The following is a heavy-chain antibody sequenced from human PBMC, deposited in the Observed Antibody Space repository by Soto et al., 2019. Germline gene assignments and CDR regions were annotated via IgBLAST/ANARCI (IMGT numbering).Heavy chain of an antibody. Sequence: PSETLSLTCTVSGGSISSDDYYWSWIRQPPGAGLEWIGYIYYSGRTLDNPSLTSRITISIDTSKNQFSLKLTSVNAADTAVYYCARLGRTAAASGWFDPWGQGTLVTVSS. CDR3: ARLGRTAAASGWFDP. V-gene: IGHV4-30-4*01. J-gene: IGHJ5*02. CDR2: IYYSGRT. D-gene: IGHD6-13*01. CDR1: GGSISSDDYY.